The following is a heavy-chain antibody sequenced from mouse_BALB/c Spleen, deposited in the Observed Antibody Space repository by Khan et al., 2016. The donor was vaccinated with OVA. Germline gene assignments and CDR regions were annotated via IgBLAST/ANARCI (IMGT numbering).Heavy chain of an antibody. CDR2: INPSNGGT. J-gene: IGHJ3*01. CDR3: IRSGYGSFAY. D-gene: IGHD2-2*01. CDR1: GYTFTSYY. V-gene: IGHV1S81*02. Sequence: VQLQQSGAELVKPGASVKLSCKASGYTFTSYYMYWVKQRPGQGLEWIGEINPSNGGTNFNEKFKSKATLTVDKSSSTAYMRISSLTSEDSAVYYCIRSGYGSFAYWGQGTLVTVSA.